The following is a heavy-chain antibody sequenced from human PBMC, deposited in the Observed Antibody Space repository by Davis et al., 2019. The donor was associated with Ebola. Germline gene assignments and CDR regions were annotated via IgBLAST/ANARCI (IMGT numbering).Heavy chain of an antibody. CDR1: GGSFSGYY. Sequence: MPSETLSLTCAVYGGSFSGYYWSWIRQHPGKGLEWIGYIYYSGSTYYNPSLKSRVTISVDTSKNQFSLKLSSVTAADTAVYYCARVGLQLERGGAFDIWGQGTMVTVSS. D-gene: IGHD1-1*01. CDR2: IYYSGST. CDR3: ARVGLQLERGGAFDI. V-gene: IGHV4-31*11. J-gene: IGHJ3*02.